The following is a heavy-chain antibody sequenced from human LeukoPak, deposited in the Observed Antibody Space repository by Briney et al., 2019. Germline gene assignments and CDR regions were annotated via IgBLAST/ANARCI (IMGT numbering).Heavy chain of an antibody. J-gene: IGHJ4*02. CDR2: ISGSGDST. D-gene: IGHD1-26*01. V-gene: IGHV3-23*01. CDR3: AKASSWRGELLDPFDY. Sequence: PGGSLRLSCAASGFTFSSYTMTWVRQAPGKGLEWVSGISGSGDSTYYADSVKGRFTISRDNSKNTLHLQMNSLRAEDTAVYYCAKASSWRGELLDPFDYWGQGTLVTVSS. CDR1: GFTFSSYT.